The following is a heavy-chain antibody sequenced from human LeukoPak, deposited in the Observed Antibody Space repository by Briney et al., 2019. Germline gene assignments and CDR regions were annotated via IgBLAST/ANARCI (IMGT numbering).Heavy chain of an antibody. CDR1: GYTLTELS. D-gene: IGHD3-10*01. CDR2: FDPEDGET. J-gene: IGHJ6*02. CDR3: ATGSGPRGYYHYGMDV. Sequence: ASVKVSCKVSGYTLTELSMHWVRQAPGKGLEWMGGFDPEDGETIYAQKFQGRVTMTEDTSTDTAYMELSSLRSEDTAVYYCATGSGPRGYYHYGMDVWGQGTTVTVSS. V-gene: IGHV1-24*01.